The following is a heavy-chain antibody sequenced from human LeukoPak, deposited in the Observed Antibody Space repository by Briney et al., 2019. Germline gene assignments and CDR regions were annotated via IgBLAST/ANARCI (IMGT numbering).Heavy chain of an antibody. CDR3: VKDFKASGWYGGFDY. CDR2: ITGSGGST. J-gene: IGHJ4*02. CDR1: EFTFSDYA. D-gene: IGHD6-19*01. Sequence: GGSLRLSCVASEFTFSDYAMSWVRQAPGKGLEWVSAITGSGGSTYYADSVKGRFTIFRDNSKNTLYLQMSILRAEDTAMYYCVKDFKASGWYGGFDYWGQGTLVTVSS. V-gene: IGHV3-23*01.